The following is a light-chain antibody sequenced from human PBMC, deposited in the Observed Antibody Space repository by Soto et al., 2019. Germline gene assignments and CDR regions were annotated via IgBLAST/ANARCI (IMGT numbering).Light chain of an antibody. CDR3: QQYKNWPPLT. J-gene: IGKJ4*01. CDR1: QSVSYN. CDR2: GAF. Sequence: EIVMTQSPATLSVSPGETATLSCRASQSVSYNLAWYQQKPGQGPRLLIYGAFTRATGIPARFSGSGSGTEFTLTISSPQSEDVAVYYCQQYKNWPPLTFGGGTKVEIK. V-gene: IGKV3-15*01.